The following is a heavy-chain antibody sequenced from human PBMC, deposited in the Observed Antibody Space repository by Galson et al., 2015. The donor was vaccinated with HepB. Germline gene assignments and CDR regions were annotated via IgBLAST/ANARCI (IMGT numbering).Heavy chain of an antibody. V-gene: IGHV3-74*01. J-gene: IGHJ6*02. CDR3: ASGSSSPGDYYYYYGMDV. CDR2: INSDGSST. CDR1: GFTFSSYW. Sequence: SLRLSCAASGFTFSSYWMHWVRQAPGKGLVWVSRINSDGSSTSYADSVKGRFTISRDNAKNTLYLQMNSLRAEDTAVYYCASGSSSPGDYYYYYGMDVWGQGTTVTVSS. D-gene: IGHD6-6*01.